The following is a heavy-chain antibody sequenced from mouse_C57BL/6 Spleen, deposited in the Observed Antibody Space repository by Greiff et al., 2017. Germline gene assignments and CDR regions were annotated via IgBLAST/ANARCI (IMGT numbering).Heavy chain of an antibody. CDR2: ISGGGGNT. Sequence: EVQGVESGGGLVKPGGSLKLSCAASGFTFSSYTMSWVRQTPEKRLEWVATISGGGGNTYYPDSVKGRFTISRDNAKNTLYLQMSSLRSEDTALYYCARLGTGTEYFDVWGTGTTVTVSS. CDR3: ARLGTGTEYFDV. V-gene: IGHV5-9*01. D-gene: IGHD4-1*01. J-gene: IGHJ1*03. CDR1: GFTFSSYT.